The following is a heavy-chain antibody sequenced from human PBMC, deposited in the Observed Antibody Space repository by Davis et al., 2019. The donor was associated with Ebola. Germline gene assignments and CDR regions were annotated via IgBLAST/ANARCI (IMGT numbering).Heavy chain of an antibody. Sequence: ASVKVSCKASGYTFTSYYMHWVRQAPGQGLEWMGIINPSGGSTSYAQKFQGRVTMTRDTSTSTVYMELSSLRSKDTAVYYCARDTIFGVAEYYYYYGMDVWGQGTTVTVSS. J-gene: IGHJ6*02. CDR2: INPSGGST. CDR3: ARDTIFGVAEYYYYYGMDV. D-gene: IGHD3-3*01. V-gene: IGHV1-46*01. CDR1: GYTFTSYY.